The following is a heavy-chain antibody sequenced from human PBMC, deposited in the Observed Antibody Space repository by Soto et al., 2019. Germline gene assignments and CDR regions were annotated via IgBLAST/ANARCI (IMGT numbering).Heavy chain of an antibody. CDR1: GYTFTRYD. V-gene: IGHV1-8*01. Sequence: QVQLVQSGAEVKKPGASVKVSCKTSGYTFTRYDINWVRQATGQGLEWMGWMNPKSGYTGSAQRSQGRITMTRDTSISTAYMELSSLRSEDTAMYYCARTDGDLDYWGQGTLVTVSS. D-gene: IGHD4-17*01. J-gene: IGHJ4*01. CDR2: MNPKSGYT. CDR3: ARTDGDLDY.